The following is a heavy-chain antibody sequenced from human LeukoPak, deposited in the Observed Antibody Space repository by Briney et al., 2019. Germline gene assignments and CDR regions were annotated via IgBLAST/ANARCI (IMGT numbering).Heavy chain of an antibody. V-gene: IGHV4-39*01. Sequence: KPSETLSLTCTVSGGSISSSSYYWGWIRQPPGKGLEWIGSIYYSGSTYYNPSLKSRVTISVDTSKNQFSLKLSSVTAADTAVYYCARLGIAARRQHFDYWGQGTLVTVSS. CDR3: ARLGIAARRQHFDY. CDR2: IYYSGST. D-gene: IGHD6-6*01. CDR1: GGSISSSSYY. J-gene: IGHJ4*02.